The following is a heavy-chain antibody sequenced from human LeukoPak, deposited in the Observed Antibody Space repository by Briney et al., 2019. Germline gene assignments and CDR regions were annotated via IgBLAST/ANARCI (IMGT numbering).Heavy chain of an antibody. CDR1: GGSISSSSYY. D-gene: IGHD1-14*01. Sequence: SETLSLTCTVSGGSISSSSYYWGWIRQPPGKGLEWIGSIYYSGSTYYNPSLKSRVTISVDTSKNQFSLKLSSVTAADTAVYYCARAYRGLYYYYGMDVWGQGTTVTVSS. V-gene: IGHV4-39*07. J-gene: IGHJ6*02. CDR3: ARAYRGLYYYYGMDV. CDR2: IYYSGST.